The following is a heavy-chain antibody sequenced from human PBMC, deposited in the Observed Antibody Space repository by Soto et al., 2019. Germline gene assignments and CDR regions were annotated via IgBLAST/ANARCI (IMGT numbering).Heavy chain of an antibody. J-gene: IGHJ6*02. Sequence: GASVKVSCKASGYTFTSYYMHWVRQAPGQGLEWMGIINPSGGSTSYAQKFQGRVTMTRDTSTSTVYMELSSLRSEDTAVYYCARAGREYSGSNYYYGMDVWGQGTTVTVSS. CDR1: GYTFTSYY. CDR2: INPSGGST. CDR3: ARAGREYSGSNYYYGMDV. D-gene: IGHD1-26*01. V-gene: IGHV1-46*01.